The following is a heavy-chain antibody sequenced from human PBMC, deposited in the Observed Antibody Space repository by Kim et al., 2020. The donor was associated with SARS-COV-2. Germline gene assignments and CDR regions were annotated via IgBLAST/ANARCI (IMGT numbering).Heavy chain of an antibody. V-gene: IGHV4-34*01. D-gene: IGHD6-13*01. CDR2: INHSGST. J-gene: IGHJ4*02. CDR1: GGSFSGYY. Sequence: SETLSLTCAVYGGSFSGYYWSWIRQPPGKGLEWIGEINHSGSTNYNPSLKSRVTISVDTCKNQFSLKLSSVTAADTAVYYCARVPAEGIAAAAQDYWGQGTLVTVSS. CDR3: ARVPAEGIAAAAQDY.